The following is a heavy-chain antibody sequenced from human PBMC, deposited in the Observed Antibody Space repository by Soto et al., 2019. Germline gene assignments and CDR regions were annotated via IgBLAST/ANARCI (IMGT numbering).Heavy chain of an antibody. D-gene: IGHD2-2*01. CDR3: ARGGSSTRFIDY. J-gene: IGHJ4*02. CDR2: IKKDGSER. V-gene: IGHV3-7*03. Sequence: EVQLVESGGGLVQPGGSLRLSCAASGFTFSSYWMSWVRQAPGKGLEWVANIKKDGSERYYVDSVKGRFTISRDNAKNPLYLQMNSLRAEDTAVYYCARGGSSTRFIDYWGQGTLVTVS. CDR1: GFTFSSYW.